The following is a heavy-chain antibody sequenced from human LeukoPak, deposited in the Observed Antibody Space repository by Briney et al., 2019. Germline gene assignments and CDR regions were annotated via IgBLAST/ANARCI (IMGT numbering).Heavy chain of an antibody. CDR1: GFTFSSYA. CDR3: AKDRRIAVAGPADY. V-gene: IGHV3-23*01. D-gene: IGHD6-19*01. J-gene: IGHJ4*02. CDR2: ISGSGGST. Sequence: PGGSLRLSCAASGFTFSSYAMSWVRQAPGKGLEWVSAISGSGGSTYYADSVKGRFTISRDNSKNTLYLQMNSLRPEDTAVYYCAKDRRIAVAGPADYWGQGTLVTVSS.